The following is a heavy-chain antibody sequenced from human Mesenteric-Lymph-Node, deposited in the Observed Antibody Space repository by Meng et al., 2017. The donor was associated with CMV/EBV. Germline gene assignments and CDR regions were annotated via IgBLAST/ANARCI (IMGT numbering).Heavy chain of an antibody. CDR1: GGSFSGYY. CDR2: INHSGST. D-gene: IGHD3-22*01. J-gene: IGHJ6*02. Sequence: GSLRLSCAVYGGSFSGYYWSWIRQPPGKGLEWIGEINHSGSTNYNPSLKSRVTISVDTSKNQFSLKLSSVTAADTAVYYCTRDPWGDSSGYYFFGMDLWGQGTTVTVSS. V-gene: IGHV4-34*01. CDR3: TRDPWGDSSGYYFFGMDL.